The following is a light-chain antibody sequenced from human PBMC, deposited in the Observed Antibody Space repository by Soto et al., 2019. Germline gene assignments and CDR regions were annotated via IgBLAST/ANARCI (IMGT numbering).Light chain of an antibody. CDR3: QQYESYSWT. CDR1: QSVRSW. Sequence: DIQMTQSPSTLSASVRSIVTITCRASQSVRSWLAWYQQKPGRAPKFLIYDASSLESGVPSRFSGSGSETEFTLTISRLQPDDFATYYCQQYESYSWTFGQGTKVDIK. J-gene: IGKJ1*01. CDR2: DAS. V-gene: IGKV1-5*01.